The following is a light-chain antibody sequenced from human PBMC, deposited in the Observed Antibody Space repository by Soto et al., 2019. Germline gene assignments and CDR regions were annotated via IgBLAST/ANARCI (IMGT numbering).Light chain of an antibody. J-gene: IGKJ4*01. CDR1: LSVTSH. V-gene: IGKV3-11*01. Sequence: EMVLTQSPASLSLSPGERVILSCRASLSVTSHLAWYQQKPGQAPSLLIYDVSKRASGIPARFSGSGSGTDFTLTISSLEPEDFAVYYCQQRSNWPPLTFGGGTKVDNK. CDR2: DVS. CDR3: QQRSNWPPLT.